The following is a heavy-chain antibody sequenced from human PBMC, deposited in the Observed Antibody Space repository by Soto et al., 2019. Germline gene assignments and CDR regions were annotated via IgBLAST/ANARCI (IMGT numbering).Heavy chain of an antibody. CDR1: GYTFTSYD. D-gene: IGHD2-8*01. V-gene: IGHV1-8*01. J-gene: IGHJ5*01. CDR3: ARARYSTNGVCYGFDS. CDR2: MNPNSGNT. Sequence: QVQLVQSGAEVKKPGASVKVSCKASGYTFTSYDINWVRQATGQGLEWMGWMNPNSGNTGYAQKFQGRVTMTRNTSISTAYMELSSLRSEDTAVYYCARARYSTNGVCYGFDSWGQGTLVTVSS.